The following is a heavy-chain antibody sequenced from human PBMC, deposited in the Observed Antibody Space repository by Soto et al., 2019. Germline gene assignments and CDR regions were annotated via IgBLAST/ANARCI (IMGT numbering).Heavy chain of an antibody. D-gene: IGHD5-18*01. V-gene: IGHV1-69*13. CDR1: GGAFSSYA. J-gene: IGHJ6*02. CDR2: IIPIFGTA. CDR3: ARDRRGGDTAMVNIRYYCYGMDV. Sequence: SVKVSCKASGGAFSSYAISWVRQAPGQGLEWMGGIIPIFGTANYAQKFQGRVTITADESTSTAYMELSSLRSEDTAVYYCARDRRGGDTAMVNIRYYCYGMDVWGQGTTVTVSS.